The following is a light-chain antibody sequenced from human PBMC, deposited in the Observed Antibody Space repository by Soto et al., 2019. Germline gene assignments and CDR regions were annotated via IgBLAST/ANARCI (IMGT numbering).Light chain of an antibody. CDR1: SSNIGRNY. J-gene: IGLJ2*01. CDR3: AAWDDSLSGPV. Sequence: QSVLTQPPSASGTPGQRVTISCSGSSSNIGRNYVFWYQQFPGTAPKLLIHKNNRRPSGVPDRFSGSKSGTSASLAISGLRSEDEADYHCAAWDDSLSGPVFGGGTQLTVL. V-gene: IGLV1-47*01. CDR2: KNN.